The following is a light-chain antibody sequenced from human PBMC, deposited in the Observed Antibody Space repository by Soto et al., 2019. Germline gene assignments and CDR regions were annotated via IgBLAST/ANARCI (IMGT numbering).Light chain of an antibody. CDR1: QSLLHITGETC. CDR2: EVS. CDR3: QQYNNRSSLT. Sequence: DVVMTQPPLSLSVAPGQPASISCKSSQSLLHITGETCLFWYLQKPGQAPQLLIYEVSTRATGIPVRFSGSGSGTEFTLTISSLQSEDFAVYYCQQYNNRSSLTFGGGTKVDIK. V-gene: IGKV2-29*01. J-gene: IGKJ4*01.